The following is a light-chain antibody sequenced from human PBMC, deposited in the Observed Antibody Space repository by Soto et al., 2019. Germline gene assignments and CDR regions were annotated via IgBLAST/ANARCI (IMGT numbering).Light chain of an antibody. CDR1: SSDVGSYDL. V-gene: IGLV2-23*01. CDR2: EDT. J-gene: IGLJ1*01. CDR3: CSYAGSGTFV. Sequence: QSVLTQPASVSGSPGQSITISCTGTSSDVGSYDLVSWYQQPPGKAPKLMIYEDTKRPSGISTRFSGSKSGNAASLIISGLQAEDEADYYCCSYAGSGTFVFGTGTKLTVL.